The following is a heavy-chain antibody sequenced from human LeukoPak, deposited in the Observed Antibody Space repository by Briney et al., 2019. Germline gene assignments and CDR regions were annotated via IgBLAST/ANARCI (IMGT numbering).Heavy chain of an antibody. CDR2: IRYDGSNK. V-gene: IGHV3-30*02. D-gene: IGHD3-22*01. CDR3: ARLGAPYYYDSSGYYHDY. CDR1: GFTSSSYG. J-gene: IGHJ4*02. Sequence: GGSLRLSCAASGFTSSSYGMHWVRQAPGKGLEWVAFIRYDGSNKYYADSVKGRFTISRDNSKNTLYLQMNSLRAEDTAVYYCARLGAPYYYDSSGYYHDYWGQGTLVTVSS.